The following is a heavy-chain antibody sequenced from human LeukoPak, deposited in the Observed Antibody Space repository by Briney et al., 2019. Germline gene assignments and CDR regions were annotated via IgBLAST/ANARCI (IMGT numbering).Heavy chain of an antibody. V-gene: IGHV4-34*01. J-gene: IGHJ6*03. CDR3: ARVFDSGSQAYFYYMDV. Sequence: SETLSLTCAVYGGSFSGYYWSWIRQPPGKGLEWIGEINHSGSTNYNPSLKSRVTMSVDTSKNQFSLKVSSVTAADTAVYYCARVFDSGSQAYFYYMDVWGKGTTVTISS. CDR2: INHSGST. CDR1: GGSFSGYY. D-gene: IGHD3-10*01.